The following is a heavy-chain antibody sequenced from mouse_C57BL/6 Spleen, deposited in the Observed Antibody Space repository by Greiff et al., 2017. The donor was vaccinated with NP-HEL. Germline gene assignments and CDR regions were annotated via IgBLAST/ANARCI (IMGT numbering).Heavy chain of an antibody. CDR1: GYTFTNYW. D-gene: IGHD1-1*01. CDR3: ARGGVGSRGGYAMDY. CDR2: IYPGGGYT. V-gene: IGHV1-63*01. J-gene: IGHJ4*01. Sequence: VQVVESGAELVRPGTSVKMSCKASGYTFTNYWIGWAKQRPGHGLEWIGDIYPGGGYTNYNEKFKGKATLTADKSSSTAYMQFSSLTSEDSAIYYCARGGVGSRGGYAMDYWGQGTSVTVSS.